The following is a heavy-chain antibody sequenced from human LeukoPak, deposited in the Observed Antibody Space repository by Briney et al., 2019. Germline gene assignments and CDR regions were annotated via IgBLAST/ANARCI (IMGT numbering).Heavy chain of an antibody. CDR2: IYTTGST. V-gene: IGHV4-4*07. CDR3: ARDRFPYSSGWYHAY. D-gene: IGHD6-19*01. CDR1: GDSISSYY. J-gene: IGHJ4*02. Sequence: PSETLSLTCTVSGDSISSYYWSWIRQPAGKGLEWIGRIYTTGSTNYNPSLKSRVTMSVDTSKNQFSLKLSSVTAADTAVYYCARDRFPYSSGWYHAYWGQGTLVTVSS.